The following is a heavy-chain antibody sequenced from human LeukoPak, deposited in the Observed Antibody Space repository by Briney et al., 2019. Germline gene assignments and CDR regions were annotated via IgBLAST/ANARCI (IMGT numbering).Heavy chain of an antibody. Sequence: KPSDTLSLTCTVCGGSISRYYWSWIRQPPGKGLEGLGYIYYSGSTIYNHSLKSRVTISVDTSKSQFSLKLSSVTAADTAVYYCARTPTYFGVVTNWFDLWGQGTLVTVSS. CDR2: IYYSGST. CDR1: GGSISRYY. V-gene: IGHV4-59*07. D-gene: IGHD3-3*01. J-gene: IGHJ5*02. CDR3: ARTPTYFGVVTNWFDL.